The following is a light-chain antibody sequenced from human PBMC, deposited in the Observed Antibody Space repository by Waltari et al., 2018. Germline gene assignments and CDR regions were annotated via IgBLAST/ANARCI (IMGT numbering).Light chain of an antibody. J-gene: IGLJ3*02. CDR1: SSDVGGYNY. V-gene: IGLV2-11*01. Sequence: QSALTQPRSVSGSPGQSVTISCTGTSSDVGGYNYVPWYQPPPGKVPKLMIYGVSQRPAGIPERFSGSKSGHTASLTISGLQAEDEADYYCCSYGGSYTWVFGGGTRLTVL. CDR3: CSYGGSYTWV. CDR2: GVS.